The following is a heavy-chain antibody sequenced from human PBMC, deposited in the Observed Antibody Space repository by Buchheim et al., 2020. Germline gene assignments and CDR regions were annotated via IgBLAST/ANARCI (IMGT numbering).Heavy chain of an antibody. CDR1: GFTFGSYW. V-gene: IGHV3-74*01. Sequence: EVQLVESGGGLVQPGGSLRLSCEASGFTFGSYWMYWVRQAPGKGLVWVSHINTDGRSTSYADSVKGRFTIPRDNAKNKMHLQMNSLRDEDTAVYYCTRGMAAGAFDIWGQGT. J-gene: IGHJ3*02. CDR3: TRGMAAGAFDI. CDR2: INTDGRST. D-gene: IGHD2-8*01.